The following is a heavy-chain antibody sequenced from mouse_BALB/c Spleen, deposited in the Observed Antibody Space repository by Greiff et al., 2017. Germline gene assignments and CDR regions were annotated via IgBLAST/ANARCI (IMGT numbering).Heavy chain of an antibody. V-gene: IGHV7-3*02. Sequence: DVKLVESGGGLVQPGGSLRLSCATSGFTFTDYYMSWVRQPPGKALEWLGFIRNKANGYTTEYSASVKGRFTISRDNSQSILYLQMNTLRAEDSATYYCARGYGTFAYWGQGTLVTVSA. CDR1: GFTFTDYY. CDR2: IRNKANGYTT. J-gene: IGHJ3*01. D-gene: IGHD2-10*02. CDR3: ARGYGTFAY.